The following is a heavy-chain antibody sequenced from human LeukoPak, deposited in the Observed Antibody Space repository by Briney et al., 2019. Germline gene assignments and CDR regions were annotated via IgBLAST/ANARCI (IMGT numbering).Heavy chain of an antibody. D-gene: IGHD5-18*01. CDR1: GGSISSYY. CDR3: ARIGRIQLWFLFDY. V-gene: IGHV4-4*07. Sequence: SETLSLTCTVSGGSISSYYWSWTRQPAGKGLEWIGRIYTSGSTNYNPSLKSRVTMSVDTSKNQFSLKLSSVTAADTAVYYCARIGRIQLWFLFDYWGQGTLVTVSS. J-gene: IGHJ4*02. CDR2: IYTSGST.